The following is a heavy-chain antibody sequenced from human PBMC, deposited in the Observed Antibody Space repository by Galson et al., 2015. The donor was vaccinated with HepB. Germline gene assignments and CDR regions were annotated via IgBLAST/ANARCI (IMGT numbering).Heavy chain of an antibody. CDR2: INAGNGNT. D-gene: IGHD3-10*01. Sequence: SVKVSCKASGYTFTTYAMHWVRQAPGQRLEWMGWINAGNGNTKYSQKFKGRVTITRDTSASTAYMELSSLRSEDTAVYHCARVKVRGVIITNSFDYWGQGTLVTVSS. CDR3: ARVKVRGVIITNSFDY. J-gene: IGHJ4*02. CDR1: GYTFTTYA. V-gene: IGHV1-3*01.